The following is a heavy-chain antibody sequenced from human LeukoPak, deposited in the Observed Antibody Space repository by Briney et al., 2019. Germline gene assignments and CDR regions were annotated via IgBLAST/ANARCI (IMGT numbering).Heavy chain of an antibody. D-gene: IGHD3-10*01. CDR2: NDYSGST. CDR1: GGPISTHY. J-gene: IGHJ6*03. V-gene: IGHV4-59*11. Sequence: SSETLSLTCIVSGGPISTHYWSWSRQPPGKGLEWIGYNDYSGSTNYNPSLKSRVTISVDTSKNQFSLKLNPVTAADTAVYYCARGATFRGTYYMDVWGKGTTVTVSS. CDR3: ARGATFRGTYYMDV.